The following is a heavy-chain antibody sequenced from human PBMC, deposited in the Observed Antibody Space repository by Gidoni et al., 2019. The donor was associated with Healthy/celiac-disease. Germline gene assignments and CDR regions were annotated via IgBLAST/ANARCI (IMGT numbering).Heavy chain of an antibody. CDR2: IYHSGST. CDR1: GYSISSGYY. J-gene: IGHJ4*02. V-gene: IGHV4-38-2*01. D-gene: IGHD3-22*01. CDR3: ARVDSSGYYPYFDY. Sequence: QVQLQESGPGLVKPSETLSLTCAVSGYSISSGYYWGWIRQPPGKGLEWIGSIYHSGSTYYNPSLKSRVTISVDTSKNQFSLKLSSVTAADTAVYYCARVDSSGYYPYFDYWGQGTLVTVSS.